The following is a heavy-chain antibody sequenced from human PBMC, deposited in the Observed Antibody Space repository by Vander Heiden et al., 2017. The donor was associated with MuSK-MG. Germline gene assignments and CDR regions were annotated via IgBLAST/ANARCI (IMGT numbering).Heavy chain of an antibody. CDR2: ISGRGGST. D-gene: IGHD2-21*01. V-gene: IGHV3-23*01. Sequence: EVQLLESGGGLVQPGGSLRLSCAASGFTFSSYAMSWVRQAPGKGMEWVSAISGRGGSTYYADSVKGRFTISRDNSKNTLYLQMNSLRAEDTAVYYCAKASPSKGGGGRAPFDYWGQGTLVTVSS. CDR1: GFTFSSYA. J-gene: IGHJ4*02. CDR3: AKASPSKGGGGRAPFDY.